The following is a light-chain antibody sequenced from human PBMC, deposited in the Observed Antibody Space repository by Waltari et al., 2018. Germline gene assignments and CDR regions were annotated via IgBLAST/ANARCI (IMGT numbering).Light chain of an antibody. CDR1: QSVTRA. J-gene: IGKJ1*01. CDR2: GAS. V-gene: IGKV3-20*01. Sequence: EIVLTQSPGTLSLSPGESATRSCRTSQSVTRALAWYQQKPGQAPRLLIYGASNRATGIPDRFSGSGSGTDFSLTISSLEPEDFAVYYCQHYLRLPVTFGQGTKLEVK. CDR3: QHYLRLPVT.